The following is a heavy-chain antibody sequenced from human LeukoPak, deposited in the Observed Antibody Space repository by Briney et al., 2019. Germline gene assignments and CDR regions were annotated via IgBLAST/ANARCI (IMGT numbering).Heavy chain of an antibody. CDR1: GYTFTVYY. Sequence: ASVKVSCKASGYTFTVYYRHWVRQAPGQGLEWMGWINPNSGGTNYAQKFQGRVTMTRDTSISTAYMELRSLRSDDTAVYYCARPNRLSFFDYWGQGTLVTVSS. V-gene: IGHV1-2*02. D-gene: IGHD3-16*02. J-gene: IGHJ4*02. CDR2: INPNSGGT. CDR3: ARPNRLSFFDY.